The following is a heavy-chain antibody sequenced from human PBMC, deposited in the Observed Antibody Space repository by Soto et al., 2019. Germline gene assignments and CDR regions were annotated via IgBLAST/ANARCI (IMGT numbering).Heavy chain of an antibody. CDR3: AREGGAADFDS. D-gene: IGHD6-13*01. V-gene: IGHV3-74*01. J-gene: IGHJ4*02. CDR2: IRSDGSQT. CDR1: GFTFSSYW. Sequence: EVQLVESGGGLVQPGGSLRLSCAASGFTFSSYWIHWVRQAPGKGLVWVSRIRSDGSQTNYADAVKGRFTISRDNAEHVVYLQMNSLRVDDTAVYYCAREGGAADFDSWGQGTLVTVSS.